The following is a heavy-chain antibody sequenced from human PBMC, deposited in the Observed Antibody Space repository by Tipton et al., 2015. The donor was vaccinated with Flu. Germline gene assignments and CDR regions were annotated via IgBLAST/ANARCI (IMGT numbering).Heavy chain of an antibody. CDR1: GITFSSYA. Sequence: SLRLSCAASGITFSSYAMSWVRQAPGKGLEWVSAISGSGASTYYADSVKGRFTISRDNSKNTLYLQMNSLRAEDTAVYYCAKNAGYCSSISCYRPFDYWGQGILVTVSS. J-gene: IGHJ4*02. CDR3: AKNAGYCSSISCYRPFDY. D-gene: IGHD2-2*01. CDR2: ISGSGAST. V-gene: IGHV3-23*01.